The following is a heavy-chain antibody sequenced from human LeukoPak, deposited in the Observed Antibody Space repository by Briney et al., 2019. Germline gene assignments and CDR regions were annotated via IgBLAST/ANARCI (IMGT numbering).Heavy chain of an antibody. D-gene: IGHD2-2*01. CDR1: GFSFGSHA. CDR2: ISGSGAVT. Sequence: PGGCLRLSCAASGFSFGSHAMSWVRQAPGKGLEWVSVISGSGAVTHYADSVKGRFTISRDKSNNMLYLQMDNLSAEDTAIYYCVKGGRICSSSTCRVDYWGQGTVLSVSS. CDR3: VKGGRICSSSTCRVDY. V-gene: IGHV3-23*01. J-gene: IGHJ4*02.